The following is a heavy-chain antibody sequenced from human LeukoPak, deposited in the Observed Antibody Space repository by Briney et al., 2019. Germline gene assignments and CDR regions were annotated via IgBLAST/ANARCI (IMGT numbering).Heavy chain of an antibody. CDR1: GGTFSSYA. J-gene: IGHJ5*02. Sequence: SGKLSCKASGGTFSSYAISWGRQAPGHGREWMWVSIPIFSTANYDQKFQGRVTITADKSTSTAYMELSSLRSEDTAVYYCARDSRHPTKVTRLPVWFDPWGQGTLVVVSS. CDR2: SIPIFSTA. CDR3: ARDSRHPTKVTRLPVWFDP. V-gene: IGHV1-69*06. D-gene: IGHD4-17*01.